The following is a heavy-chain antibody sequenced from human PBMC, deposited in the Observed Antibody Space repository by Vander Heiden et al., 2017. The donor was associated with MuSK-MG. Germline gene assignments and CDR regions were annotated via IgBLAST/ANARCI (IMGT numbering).Heavy chain of an antibody. V-gene: IGHV1-18*01. Sequence: QVKLVQSGAEVKKPGASVKVSCTASGYTFTSYGISWLRPAPGQGLEWMGWISAYNGHTNYAQKLQGRVTMTTDTSTTTAYMELRSLRSDDTAVYYCARDGSIEVAGIGDYWGQGTLVTVSS. CDR3: ARDGSIEVAGIGDY. CDR1: GYTFTSYG. CDR2: ISAYNGHT. D-gene: IGHD6-19*01. J-gene: IGHJ4*02.